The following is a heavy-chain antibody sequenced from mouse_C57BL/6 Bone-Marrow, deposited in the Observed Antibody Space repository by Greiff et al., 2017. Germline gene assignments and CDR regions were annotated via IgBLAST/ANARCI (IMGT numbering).Heavy chain of an antibody. CDR3: ARRGYYGSIFYWYFDV. CDR1: GFTFISYG. CDR2: ISSGGSYT. V-gene: IGHV5-6*01. J-gene: IGHJ1*03. Sequence: EVHLVESGGDLVKPGGSLKLSCAASGFTFISYGMSWVRQTPDKRLEWVATISSGGSYTYYPDSVKGRFTISRDNAKNTLYLQMSSLKSEDTAMYYCARRGYYGSIFYWYFDVWGTGTTVTVSS. D-gene: IGHD1-1*01.